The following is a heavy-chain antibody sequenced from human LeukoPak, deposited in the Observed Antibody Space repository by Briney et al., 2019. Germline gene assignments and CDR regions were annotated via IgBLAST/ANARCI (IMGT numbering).Heavy chain of an antibody. V-gene: IGHV1-8*01. CDR1: GYTFTIYD. Sequence: ASVKVSCKASGYTFTIYDINWVRQAAGQGLEWMGWMNPNSGNTVYAQKFQGRVTMTRNTSISTAYMELSSLRSEDTAVYYCARRPRGYRLGAVDYWGQGTLVTVSS. CDR2: MNPNSGNT. CDR3: ARRPRGYRLGAVDY. J-gene: IGHJ4*02. D-gene: IGHD1-26*01.